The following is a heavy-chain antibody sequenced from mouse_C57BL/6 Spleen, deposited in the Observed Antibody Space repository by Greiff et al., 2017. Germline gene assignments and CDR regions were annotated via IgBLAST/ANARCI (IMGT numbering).Heavy chain of an antibody. CDR3: ARYYGTLDY. Sequence: VQLQQSGAELVRPGSSVKLSCKASGYTFTSYWMDWVKQRPGQGLEWIGNIYPSDSETHYNQKFKDKATLTVDKSSSTAYMQLSSLTSEDSAVYYCARYYGTLDYWGQGTTLTVSS. J-gene: IGHJ2*01. V-gene: IGHV1-61*01. D-gene: IGHD1-1*01. CDR2: IYPSDSET. CDR1: GYTFTSYW.